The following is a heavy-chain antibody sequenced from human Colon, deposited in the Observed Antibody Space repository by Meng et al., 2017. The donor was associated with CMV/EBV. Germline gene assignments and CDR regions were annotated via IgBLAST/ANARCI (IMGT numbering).Heavy chain of an antibody. Sequence: QGQLHGGGAGLFKYSEALTLTCGVAGGSLSGYYWTWIRQSPGKGLEWIGEINQSGSTNYNPSLKSRVTVSVDTSKNQFSLRVTSVTAADSALYYCAREAGPFFGVIVYDSWGQGTLVTVSS. CDR3: AREAGPFFGVIVYDS. CDR2: INQSGST. V-gene: IGHV4-34*01. CDR1: GGSLSGYY. J-gene: IGHJ4*02. D-gene: IGHD3-3*01.